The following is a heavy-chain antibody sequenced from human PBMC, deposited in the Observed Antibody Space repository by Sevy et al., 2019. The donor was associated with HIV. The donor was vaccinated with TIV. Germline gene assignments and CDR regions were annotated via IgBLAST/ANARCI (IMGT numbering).Heavy chain of an antibody. CDR1: GFTFNFHG. CDR2: IWHDGSNK. D-gene: IGHD4-4*01. J-gene: IGHJ5*02. CDR3: ARETDNSARWLDP. Sequence: GGSLRLSCAASGFTFNFHGMHWVRQAPGKGLEWVAFIWHDGSNKYMADSVKGRFTISRDNSKNTLFLKMNSLTVEDTAVYYGARETDNSARWLDPWGQGTLVTVSS. V-gene: IGHV3-30*02.